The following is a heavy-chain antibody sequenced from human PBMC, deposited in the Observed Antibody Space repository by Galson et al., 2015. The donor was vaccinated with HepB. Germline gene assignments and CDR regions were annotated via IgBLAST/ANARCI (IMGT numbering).Heavy chain of an antibody. V-gene: IGHV1-46*01. D-gene: IGHD2-2*03. CDR3: ARGGYCSSTSCLSRHFPKYYYYGMGG. Sequence: SVKVSCKASGYTFTSYYIHWVRQAPGQGLEWVGVINPSGGGTSYTQKFQGRVTITRDTSTSTVYMELSSLRSEDTAVYYCARGGYCSSTSCLSRHFPKYYYYGMGGWSQGTTVTVSS. CDR1: GYTFTSYY. J-gene: IGHJ6*02. CDR2: INPSGGGT.